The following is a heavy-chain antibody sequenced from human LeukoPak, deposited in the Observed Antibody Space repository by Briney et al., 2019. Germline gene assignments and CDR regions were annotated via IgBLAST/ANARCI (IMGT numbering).Heavy chain of an antibody. Sequence: GGSLRLSCAASGFTFSSYSMIWVRQAPGKGLEWVSYISSSSSTIYYADSVKGRFTISRDNAKNSLYLQMNSLRAEDTAVYYCATDDSDYYYYGMDVWGQGTTVTVSS. CDR3: ATDDSDYYYYGMDV. CDR1: GFTFSSYS. V-gene: IGHV3-48*04. J-gene: IGHJ6*02. D-gene: IGHD3-10*01. CDR2: ISSSSSTI.